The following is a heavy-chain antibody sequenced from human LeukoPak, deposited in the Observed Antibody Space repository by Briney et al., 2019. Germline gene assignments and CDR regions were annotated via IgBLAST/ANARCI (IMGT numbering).Heavy chain of an antibody. CDR2: INPSGGST. CDR3: ARGYCSGGSCYSVENWFDP. V-gene: IGHV1-46*01. Sequence: GASVKVSCKASGYTFTSYYMHWVRQAPGQGLEWMGIINPSGGSTNYAQKFQGRVTMTRDTSTSTVYMELSSLRSEDTAVYYCARGYCSGGSCYSVENWFDPWGQGTLVTVSS. J-gene: IGHJ5*02. D-gene: IGHD2-15*01. CDR1: GYTFTSYY.